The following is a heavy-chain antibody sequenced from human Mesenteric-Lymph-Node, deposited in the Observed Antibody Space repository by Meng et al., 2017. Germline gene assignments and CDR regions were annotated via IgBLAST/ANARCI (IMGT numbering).Heavy chain of an antibody. CDR1: GLSRSMSGYY. J-gene: IGHJ4*02. CDR2: IYYSGNT. V-gene: IGHV4-30-4*08. Sequence: LAPRVSHPSETAPLASTVSGLSRSMSGYYWSWIRHPLAGGLDVIGYIYYSGNTRYNPSLKSRGSISVDTSKNQFSLNLNSMTSADTAVYYCASFDHIPRRNYFDYWGQGTLVTVSS. CDR3: ASFDHIPRRNYFDY. D-gene: IGHD2-21*01.